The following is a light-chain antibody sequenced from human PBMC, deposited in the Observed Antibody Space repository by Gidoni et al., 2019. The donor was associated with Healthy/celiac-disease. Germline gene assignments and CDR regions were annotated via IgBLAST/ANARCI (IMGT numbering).Light chain of an antibody. J-gene: IGKJ4*01. CDR1: QSVSSSY. V-gene: IGKV3-20*01. Sequence: EIVLTQSPGTLSLSPGERATLSCRASQSVSSSYLAWYQQKPGQAPRLLIYGASSRATGIPDRFSASGSETDFTLTISRLEPEDFAVYYCQQYGSSPPLTFGGGTKVEIK. CDR2: GAS. CDR3: QQYGSSPPLT.